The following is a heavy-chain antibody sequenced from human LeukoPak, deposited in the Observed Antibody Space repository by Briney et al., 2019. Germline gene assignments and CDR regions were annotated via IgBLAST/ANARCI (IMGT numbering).Heavy chain of an antibody. CDR3: ARANMITFGGVTVDY. D-gene: IGHD3-16*01. Sequence: GGSLRLSCAASGFTFDDYGMSWVRQAPGKGLEWVSGINWNGGSTGYADSVKGRFTISRDNAKNSLYLQMNSLRAEDTALYYCARANMITFGGVTVDYWGQGTLVIVSS. V-gene: IGHV3-20*04. J-gene: IGHJ4*02. CDR1: GFTFDDYG. CDR2: INWNGGST.